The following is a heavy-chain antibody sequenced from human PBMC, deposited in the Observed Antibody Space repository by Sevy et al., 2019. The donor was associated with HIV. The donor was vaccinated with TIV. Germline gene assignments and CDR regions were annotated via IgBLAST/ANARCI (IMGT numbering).Heavy chain of an antibody. CDR1: GGSISSYY. V-gene: IGHV4-59*01. CDR2: IYYSGST. CDR3: ARGLGGYEAFDI. Sequence: SETLSLTCTVSGGSISSYYWSWIRQPPGKGLEWSGYIYYSGSTNYNPSLKSRVTISVDTSKNQFSLKLSSVTAADTAVYYYARGLGGYEAFDIWGQGTMVTVSS. D-gene: IGHD5-12*01. J-gene: IGHJ3*02.